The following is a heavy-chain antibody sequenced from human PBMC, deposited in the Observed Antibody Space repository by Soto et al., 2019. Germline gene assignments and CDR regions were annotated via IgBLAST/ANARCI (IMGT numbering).Heavy chain of an antibody. V-gene: IGHV3-23*01. D-gene: IGHD4-17*01. CDR3: AKGAEDGDPIPYYFDY. CDR2: ISGSGGST. Sequence: EVQLLESGGGLVQPGGSLRLSCAASGFTFSSYAMSWVRQAPGKGLEWVSAISGSGGSTYYADSVKGRFTISRDNSKNTLYLQMNSLRAEDTAVYYCAKGAEDGDPIPYYFDYWGQGTLVTVSS. J-gene: IGHJ4*02. CDR1: GFTFSSYA.